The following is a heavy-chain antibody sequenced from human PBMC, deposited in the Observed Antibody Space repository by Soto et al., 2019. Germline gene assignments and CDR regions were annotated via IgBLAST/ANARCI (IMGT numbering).Heavy chain of an antibody. CDR1: GYTFRSYG. CDR3: ARGGSGSHVDY. CDR2: ISGYDGNT. Sequence: HVQLVQSEPEVKKPGASVKVSCKASGYTFRSYGINWVRQAPGQGLEWMGWISGYDGNTNYAQMFKGRVTLTTDSSTTTAYMELRSLRSDDSAVYYCARGGSGSHVDYWGRGALVTASS. V-gene: IGHV1-18*01. J-gene: IGHJ4*02. D-gene: IGHD3-22*01.